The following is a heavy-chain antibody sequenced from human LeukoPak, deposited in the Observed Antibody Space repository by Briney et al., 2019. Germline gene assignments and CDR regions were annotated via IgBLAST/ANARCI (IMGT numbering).Heavy chain of an antibody. CDR2: IYYSGST. Sequence: SATLSLTCTVAGASISSYYWSWIRPPPGEGLGWIGYIYYSGSTNYNPSLKSRVTISVDTSKNQFSLKLSSVTAADTAVYYCARAPIAAAGRGAFDTWGQGTMGTVSS. CDR1: GASISSYY. J-gene: IGHJ3*02. D-gene: IGHD6-13*01. V-gene: IGHV4-59*01. CDR3: ARAPIAAAGRGAFDT.